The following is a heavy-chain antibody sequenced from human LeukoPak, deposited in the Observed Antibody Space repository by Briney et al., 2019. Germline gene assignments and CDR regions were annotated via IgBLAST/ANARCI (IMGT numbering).Heavy chain of an antibody. V-gene: IGHV3-30-3*01. CDR1: GFIFSQYT. CDR2: ISYDATNK. J-gene: IGHJ3*01. D-gene: IGHD5-24*01. CDR3: ARDHTKMDPSRVWIPDAFDV. Sequence: GGSLRLSCAASGFIFSQYTFHWIRQAPGKGLEWVAVISYDATNKHHADAVKGRFTISRDNFKNTVSLEMRSLRADDTAVYYCARDHTKMDPSRVWIPDAFDVWGPGTVVTVSS.